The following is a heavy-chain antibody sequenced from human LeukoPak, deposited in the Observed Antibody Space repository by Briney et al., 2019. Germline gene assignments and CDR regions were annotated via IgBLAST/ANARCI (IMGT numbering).Heavy chain of an antibody. J-gene: IGHJ4*02. D-gene: IGHD1-26*01. CDR2: IIHSGST. Sequence: SETLSLTCAVYGGSFSGYYWSWIRQPPGKGLEWIGEIIHSGSTNYNPSLKSRVTISVDTSKNQFSLKLSSVTAADTAVYYCAREIVGATTGGWGQGTLVTVSS. CDR1: GGSFSGYY. V-gene: IGHV4-34*12. CDR3: AREIVGATTGG.